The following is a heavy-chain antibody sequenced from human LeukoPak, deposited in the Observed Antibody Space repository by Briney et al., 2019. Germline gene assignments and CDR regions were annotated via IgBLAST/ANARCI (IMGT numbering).Heavy chain of an antibody. V-gene: IGHV3-7*04. CDR2: IKQDGSEH. CDR1: GFTFSSHR. Sequence: GRSLRLSCVASGFTFSSHRMSWVRQAPGKGLEWVADIKQDGSEHYYVDSVRGRFTISRDNGKNSLYLQMNSLRVEDTAVYYCARGFCSGGTCYRITGTFDVWGHGTMVSVSS. CDR3: ARGFCSGGTCYRITGTFDV. J-gene: IGHJ3*01. D-gene: IGHD2-15*01.